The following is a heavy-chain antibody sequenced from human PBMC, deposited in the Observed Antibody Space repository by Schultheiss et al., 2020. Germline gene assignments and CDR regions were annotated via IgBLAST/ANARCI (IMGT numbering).Heavy chain of an antibody. V-gene: IGHV4-4*07. CDR1: GGSFSGYY. J-gene: IGHJ6*02. Sequence: SETLSLTCAVYGGSFSGYYWSWIRQPAGKGLEWIGRIYTSGSTNYNPSLKSRVTISVDTSKNQFSLKLSSVTAADTAVYYCARDNPDYYYYAMDVWGQGTTVTVSS. CDR3: ARDNPDYYYYAMDV. CDR2: IYTSGST.